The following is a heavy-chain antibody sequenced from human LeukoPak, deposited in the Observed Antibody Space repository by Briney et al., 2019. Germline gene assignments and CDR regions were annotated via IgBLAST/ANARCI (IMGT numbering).Heavy chain of an antibody. CDR1: GFTFSSYG. V-gene: IGHV3-33*01. D-gene: IGHD2-21*01. CDR2: IWYDGSNK. CDR3: ASGYSSTPLDY. Sequence: PGGSLRLSCAASGFTFSSYGMHWVRQAPGKGLEWVAVIWYDGSNKYYADSVKGRFTISRDNSKNTLYLQMNSLRAEDTAVYYCASGYSSTPLDYWGQGTLVTVSS. J-gene: IGHJ4*02.